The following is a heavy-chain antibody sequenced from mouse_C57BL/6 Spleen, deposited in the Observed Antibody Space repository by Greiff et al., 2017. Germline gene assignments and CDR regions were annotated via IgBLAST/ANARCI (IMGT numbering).Heavy chain of an antibody. CDR1: GYTFTSYW. Sequence: VQLQQPGAELVKPGASVKLSCKASGYTFTSYWMHWVKQRPGQGLEWIGMIHPNSGSTNYNEKFKSKATLTVDKSSSTAYMQRSSLTSEDSAVYYCARETYRDAMDYWGQGTSVTVSS. D-gene: IGHD2-14*01. CDR2: IHPNSGST. V-gene: IGHV1-64*01. J-gene: IGHJ4*01. CDR3: ARETYRDAMDY.